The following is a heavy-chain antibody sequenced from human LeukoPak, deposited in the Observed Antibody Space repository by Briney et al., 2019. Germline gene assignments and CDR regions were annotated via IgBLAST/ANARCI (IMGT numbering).Heavy chain of an antibody. V-gene: IGHV1-18*01. CDR3: ARAAQPNGIVGATTVDY. Sequence: GASVKVSCKASGYAFTSYGISWVRQAPGQGLEWMGWISAYNGNTNYAQKFQGRVTITADESTSTAYMELSSLRSEDTAVYYCARAAQPNGIVGATTVDYWGQGTLVTVSS. D-gene: IGHD1-26*01. CDR2: ISAYNGNT. J-gene: IGHJ4*02. CDR1: GYAFTSYG.